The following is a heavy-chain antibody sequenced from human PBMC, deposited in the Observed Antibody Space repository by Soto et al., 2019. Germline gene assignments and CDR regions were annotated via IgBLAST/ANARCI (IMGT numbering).Heavy chain of an antibody. J-gene: IGHJ6*02. CDR3: ARGRTGTTYGGMDV. D-gene: IGHD1-7*01. CDR2: IHSGGDT. V-gene: IGHV3-66*01. Sequence: EVQLVESGGALVQPGGSLRLSCAASGFAVSSNYMTWVRQAPGKGLEWVSVIHSGGDTHYADSVRGRFTISRDNSKNTLYLQMNSLRAEDTAVYYCARGRTGTTYGGMDVWGQGTTVTVSS. CDR1: GFAVSSNY.